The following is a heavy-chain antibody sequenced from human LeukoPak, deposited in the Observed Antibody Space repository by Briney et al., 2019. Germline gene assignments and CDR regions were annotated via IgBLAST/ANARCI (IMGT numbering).Heavy chain of an antibody. Sequence: PSETLSLTCAVYGGSFSGYYWSWIRQPAGKGLEWIGRIYTSGSTNYNPSLKSRVTISVDTSKNQFSLKLSSVTAADTAVYYCASSSSSWPAVDYWGQGTLVTVSS. CDR3: ASSSSSWPAVDY. V-gene: IGHV4-59*10. J-gene: IGHJ4*02. D-gene: IGHD6-13*01. CDR1: GGSFSGYY. CDR2: IYTSGST.